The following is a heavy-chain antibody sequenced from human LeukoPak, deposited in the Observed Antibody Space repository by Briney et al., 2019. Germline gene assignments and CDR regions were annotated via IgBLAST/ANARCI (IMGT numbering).Heavy chain of an antibody. CDR1: GGSISSSSYY. J-gene: IGHJ5*02. CDR3: ARGKQLANWFDP. CDR2: IYYSGST. Sequence: SETLSLTCTVSGGSISSSSYYWGWIRQPPGKGLEWIGSIYYSGSTYYNPSLKSRVTISVDTSKNRFSLKLSSVTAADTAVYYCARGKQLANWFDPWGQGTLVTVSS. V-gene: IGHV4-39*07. D-gene: IGHD6-13*01.